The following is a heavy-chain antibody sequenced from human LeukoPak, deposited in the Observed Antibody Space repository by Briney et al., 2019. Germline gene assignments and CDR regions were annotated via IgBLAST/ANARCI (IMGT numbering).Heavy chain of an antibody. CDR3: ARDRGWMGYGDYYFDY. CDR2: IYYSGST. J-gene: IGHJ4*02. V-gene: IGHV4-59*01. CDR1: GGSISSYY. Sequence: PSETLSLTCTVSGGSISSYYWSWLRQPPGKGLEWFGYIYYSGSTNYNPSLKSRVTISVDTSKNQFSLKLSSVTAADTAVYYCARDRGWMGYGDYYFDYWGQGTLVTVSS. D-gene: IGHD4-17*01.